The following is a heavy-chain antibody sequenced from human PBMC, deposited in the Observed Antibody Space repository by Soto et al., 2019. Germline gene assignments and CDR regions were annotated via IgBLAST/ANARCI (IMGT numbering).Heavy chain of an antibody. CDR3: AKDIHYDSSGYSSTFDY. D-gene: IGHD3-22*01. CDR1: GFTFDDYT. V-gene: IGHV3-43*01. J-gene: IGHJ4*02. Sequence: GGSLRLSCAASGFTFDDYTMHWVRQAPGKGLEWVSLISWDGGSTYYADSVKGRFTISRDNSKNSLYLQMNSLRTEDTALYYCAKDIHYDSSGYSSTFDYWGQGTLVTVSS. CDR2: ISWDGGST.